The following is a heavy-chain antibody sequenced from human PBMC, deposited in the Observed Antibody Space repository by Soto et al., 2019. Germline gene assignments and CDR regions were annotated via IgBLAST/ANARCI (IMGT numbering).Heavy chain of an antibody. V-gene: IGHV4-59*01. D-gene: IGHD4-17*01. Sequence: SEPLSLTCPVSGGCFTTYYWSWIRQPPGKGLEWIGYIYYSGSTNYNPSLKSRVTISVDTSKNQFSLKLSSVTAADTAVYYCAVADYGDYDYWGQGTLVTVSS. CDR1: GGCFTTYY. CDR3: AVADYGDYDY. CDR2: IYYSGST. J-gene: IGHJ4*02.